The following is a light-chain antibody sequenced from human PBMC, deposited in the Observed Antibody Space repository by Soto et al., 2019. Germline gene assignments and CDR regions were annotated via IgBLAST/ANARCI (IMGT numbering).Light chain of an antibody. CDR2: GAS. CDR1: QSIGSSY. Sequence: EVVLTRSPGTLSLSPGEGATLSCRASQSIGSSYLAWYQQKPGQAPRLLIYGASSRATGIPDRFSGGGSGTDFSLTISRLDPEDFAVYYCQQYSSSPITFGQGTRLEIK. J-gene: IGKJ5*01. V-gene: IGKV3-20*01. CDR3: QQYSSSPIT.